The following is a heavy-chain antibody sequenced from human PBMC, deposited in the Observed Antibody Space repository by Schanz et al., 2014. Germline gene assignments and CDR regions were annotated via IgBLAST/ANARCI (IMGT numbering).Heavy chain of an antibody. Sequence: QVHLVQSGAEVKEPGSSVKVSCKPSGGTFVTFFFTWVRQAPGQGLEWMGRINPNSGGTNYAQKFQGRVTMTRDTSISTAYMELSSLRSDDTAVYYCARELRLEYYFDYWGQGTQVTVSS. V-gene: IGHV1-2*02. J-gene: IGHJ4*02. CDR3: ARELRLEYYFDY. CDR2: INPNSGGT. D-gene: IGHD4-17*01. CDR1: GGTFVTFF.